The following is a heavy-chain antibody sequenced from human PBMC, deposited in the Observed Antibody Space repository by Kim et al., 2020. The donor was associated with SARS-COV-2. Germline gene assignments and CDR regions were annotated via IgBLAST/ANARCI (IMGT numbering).Heavy chain of an antibody. CDR3: ARSGNFRVDY. Sequence: GGSLRLSCAASGFTFSRYSMNWVRQAPGKGLEWVSYISSSSTTYYADSVKGRFTISRDNAKNSVHLQMNSLRDEDTAVYYCARSGNFRVDYWGQGTLVTVSS. J-gene: IGHJ4*02. V-gene: IGHV3-48*02. CDR1: GFTFSRYS. CDR2: ISSSSTT.